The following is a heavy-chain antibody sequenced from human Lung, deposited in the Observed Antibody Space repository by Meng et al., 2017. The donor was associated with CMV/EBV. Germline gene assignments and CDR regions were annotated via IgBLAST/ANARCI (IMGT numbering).Heavy chain of an antibody. Sequence: GGSLRLSCAASGFTFSSYAMHWVRQAPGKGLEWVAVISYDGSNKYYADSVKGRFTISRDNSKNTLYLQMNSLRAEDTAVYYCAPLGTSSAAPPNWGQGRLVTVSS. CDR3: APLGTSSAAPPN. CDR1: GFTFSSYA. CDR2: ISYDGSNK. J-gene: IGHJ4*02. D-gene: IGHD6-19*01. V-gene: IGHV3-30*04.